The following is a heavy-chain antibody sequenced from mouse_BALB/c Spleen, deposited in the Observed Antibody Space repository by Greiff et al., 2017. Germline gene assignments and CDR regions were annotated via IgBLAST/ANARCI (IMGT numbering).Heavy chain of an antibody. CDR2: ISSGGST. CDR3: ARALDGYYWYFDV. D-gene: IGHD2-3*01. V-gene: IGHV5-6-5*01. J-gene: IGHJ1*01. CDR1: GFTFSSYA. Sequence: EVKVVESGGGLVKPGGSLKLSCAASGFTFSSYAMSWVRQTPEKRLEWVASISSGGSTYYPDSVKGRFTISRDNARNILYLQMSSLRSEDTAMYYCARALDGYYWYFDVWGAGTTVTVSS.